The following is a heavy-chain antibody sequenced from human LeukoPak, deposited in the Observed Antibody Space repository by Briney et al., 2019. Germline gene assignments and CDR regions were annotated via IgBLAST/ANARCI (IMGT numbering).Heavy chain of an antibody. V-gene: IGHV3-30*18. D-gene: IGHD2-15*01. Sequence: GGSLRLSCAASGFIFSSYGMHWVRQAPGKGLEWVAVISHDGSNIYYGDSVKGRFSISRDNSKNTLYLQMNSLRVEDTAVYYCAKDPYRVVVATGNYLDPWGQGTLVTVSS. CDR3: AKDPYRVVVATGNYLDP. CDR2: ISHDGSNI. CDR1: GFIFSSYG. J-gene: IGHJ5*02.